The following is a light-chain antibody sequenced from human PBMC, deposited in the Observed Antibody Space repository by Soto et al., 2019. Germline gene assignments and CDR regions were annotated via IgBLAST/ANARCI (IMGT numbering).Light chain of an antibody. CDR1: QSVSSSS. Sequence: ETVLTHSPGTLSLSPGERATLSFSSSQSVSSSSLAWYQQKPGQAPRLLIYDASNRATGIPARFSGSGSGTDFTLTISSLEPEDFAVYYCQQRYNWPLTFGGGTKVDIK. CDR3: QQRYNWPLT. CDR2: DAS. J-gene: IGKJ4*01. V-gene: IGKV3-11*01.